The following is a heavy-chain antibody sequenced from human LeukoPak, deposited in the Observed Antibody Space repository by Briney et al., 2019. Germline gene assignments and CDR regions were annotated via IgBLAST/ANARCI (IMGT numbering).Heavy chain of an antibody. J-gene: IGHJ4*02. D-gene: IGHD5-12*01. Sequence: SETLSLTCTVSGGSISGYYWSWIRQPPGKGLEWIGYIYYTGNTNYNPSLKSRVTISVDTSKNQFSLKLSSVTAADTAVYYCARARGGYSGYDWHYFDYWGQGTLVTVSS. V-gene: IGHV4-59*08. CDR1: GGSISGYY. CDR2: IYYTGNT. CDR3: ARARGGYSGYDWHYFDY.